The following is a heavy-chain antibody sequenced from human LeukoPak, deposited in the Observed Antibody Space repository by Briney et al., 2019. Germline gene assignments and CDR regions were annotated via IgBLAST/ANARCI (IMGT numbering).Heavy chain of an antibody. CDR1: GFTFSDAW. CDR3: TTVYCSSSSCYSDALDI. CDR2: IKSKTDGGTT. V-gene: IGHV3-15*01. D-gene: IGHD2-2*01. Sequence: EPGGSLRLSCAASGFTFSDAWMSWVRQAPGKGLEWVGRIKSKTDGGTTDYAAPVKGRFTISRDDSKNTLYLQMNSLKIEDTAVYYCTTVYCSSSSCYSDALDIWGQGTMVTVSS. J-gene: IGHJ3*02.